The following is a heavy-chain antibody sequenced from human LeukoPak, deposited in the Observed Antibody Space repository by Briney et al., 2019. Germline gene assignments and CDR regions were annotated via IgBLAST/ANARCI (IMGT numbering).Heavy chain of an antibody. V-gene: IGHV3-43D*03. CDR3: AREGGSGWYSGWFDP. J-gene: IGHJ5*02. CDR2: ISWDGGST. Sequence: PGGSLGLSCAASGFTFDDYAMHWVRQAPEKGLEWVSLISWDGGSTYYGDSVKGRFTISRDNSKNSLYLQMNSLRAEDTAVYYCAREGGSGWYSGWFDPWGQGTLVTVSS. CDR1: GFTFDDYA. D-gene: IGHD6-19*01.